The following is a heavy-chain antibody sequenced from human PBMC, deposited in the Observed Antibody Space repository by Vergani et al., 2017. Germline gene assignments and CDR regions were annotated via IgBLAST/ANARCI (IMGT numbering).Heavy chain of an antibody. V-gene: IGHV3-23*01. CDR3: AKGKPKYSSSWYLFDP. CDR2: ISGSGGST. D-gene: IGHD6-13*01. J-gene: IGHJ5*02. Sequence: EVQLLESGGGLVQPGGSLRLSCAASGFTFSSYAMSWVRQAPGKGLEWVSAISGSGGSTYYADSVKGRFTISRDNSKHTLYLQMNSLRAEDTAVYYCAKGKPKYSSSWYLFDPWGQGTLVTVSS. CDR1: GFTFSSYA.